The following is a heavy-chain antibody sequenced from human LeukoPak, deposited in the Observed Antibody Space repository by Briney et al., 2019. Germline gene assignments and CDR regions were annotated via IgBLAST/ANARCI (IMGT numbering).Heavy chain of an antibody. CDR1: GYTFTGYY. Sequence: ASVTVSCMPSGYTFTGYYMHWVRQAPGQGLEWMGWINPKSGGTNYAQKFQGRVTMTRDTSTSTAYMELSRLRSDDTAVYYCARDSPQDNYYGSGSYDYWGQGTLVTVSS. V-gene: IGHV1-2*02. CDR3: ARDSPQDNYYGSGSYDY. CDR2: INPKSGGT. J-gene: IGHJ4*02. D-gene: IGHD3-10*01.